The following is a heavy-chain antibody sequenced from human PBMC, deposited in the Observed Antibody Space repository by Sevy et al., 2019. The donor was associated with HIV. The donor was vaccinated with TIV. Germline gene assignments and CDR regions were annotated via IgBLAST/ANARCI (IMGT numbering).Heavy chain of an antibody. CDR3: ARGDCSGGSCRDYYGMGV. D-gene: IGHD2-15*01. CDR2: INHSGST. J-gene: IGHJ6*02. Sequence: SETLSLTCAVYGGSFSGYYWSWIRQPPGKGLEWIGEINHSGSTNYNPSLKSRVTISVDTSKNQFSLKLSSVTAADTAVYYCARGDCSGGSCRDYYGMGVWGQGTTVTVSS. CDR1: GGSFSGYY. V-gene: IGHV4-34*01.